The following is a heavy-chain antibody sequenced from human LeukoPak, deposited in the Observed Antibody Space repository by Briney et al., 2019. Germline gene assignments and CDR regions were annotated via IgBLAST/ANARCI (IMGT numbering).Heavy chain of an antibody. CDR2: ISGSGGST. CDR1: GFTFSSYA. CDR3: ATLPYSSSWYVDAFDI. V-gene: IGHV3-23*01. Sequence: GGSLGLSCAASGFTFSSYAMSWVRQAPGKGLEWVSAISGSGGSTYYADSVKGRFTISRDNSKNTLYLQMNSLRAEDTAVYYCATLPYSSSWYVDAFDIWGQGTMVTVSS. D-gene: IGHD6-13*01. J-gene: IGHJ3*02.